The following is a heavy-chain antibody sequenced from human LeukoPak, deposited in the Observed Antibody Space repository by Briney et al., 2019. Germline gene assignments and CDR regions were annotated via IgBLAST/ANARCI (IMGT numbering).Heavy chain of an antibody. J-gene: IGHJ6*03. CDR1: GGSISSYY. CDR2: IYFTGST. CDR3: ARAKTIFGFPASYYMDV. D-gene: IGHD3-3*01. Sequence: PSETLSLTCTVSGGSISSYYWSWIRQPAGKGLEWIGRIYFTGSTKYNPSPKSRVTMSVDMSKNQFSLKLSSVTAADTAVYYCARAKTIFGFPASYYMDVWGKGTTVTVSS. V-gene: IGHV4-4*07.